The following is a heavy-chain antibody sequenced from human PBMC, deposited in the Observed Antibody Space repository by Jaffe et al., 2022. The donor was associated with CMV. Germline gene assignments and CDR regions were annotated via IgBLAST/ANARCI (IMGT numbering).Heavy chain of an antibody. CDR2: IIPILGIA. J-gene: IGHJ3*02. CDR3: ARPMNRIVGATGDAFDI. CDR1: GGTFSSYA. Sequence: QVQLVQSGAEVKKPGSSVKVSCKASGGTFSSYAISWVRQAPGQGLEWMGRIIPILGIANYAQKFQGRVTITADKSTSTAYMELSSLRSEDTAVYYCARPMNRIVGATGDAFDIWGQGTMVTVSS. D-gene: IGHD1-26*01. V-gene: IGHV1-69*09.